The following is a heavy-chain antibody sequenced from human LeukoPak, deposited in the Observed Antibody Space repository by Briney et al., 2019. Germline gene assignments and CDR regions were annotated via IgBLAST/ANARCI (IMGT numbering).Heavy chain of an antibody. D-gene: IGHD6-13*01. J-gene: IGHJ4*02. V-gene: IGHV3-7*04. CDR3: ARDDDGAAGTIY. CDR2: IKQDGSEK. CDR1: GFTFSSYW. Sequence: PGGSLRLSCAAPGFTFSSYWMSWVRQAPGKGLEWVANIKQDGSEKYYVDSVKGRFTISRDNAKNSLYPQMNSLRAEDTAVYYCARDDDGAAGTIYWGQGTLVTVSS.